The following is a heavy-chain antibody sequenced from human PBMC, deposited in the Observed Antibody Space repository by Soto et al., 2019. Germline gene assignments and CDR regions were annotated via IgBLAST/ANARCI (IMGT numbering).Heavy chain of an antibody. J-gene: IGHJ6*02. Sequence: GESLKISCKGSGYSFTSYWIGWVRQMPGKGLELMGIIYPGDSDTRYSPSFQGQVAISADKSISTAYLQWSSLKASDTAMYYCARTAAAGKYYYGMDVWGQGTTVTVSS. CDR3: ARTAAAGKYYYGMDV. V-gene: IGHV5-51*01. CDR1: GYSFTSYW. CDR2: IYPGDSDT. D-gene: IGHD6-13*01.